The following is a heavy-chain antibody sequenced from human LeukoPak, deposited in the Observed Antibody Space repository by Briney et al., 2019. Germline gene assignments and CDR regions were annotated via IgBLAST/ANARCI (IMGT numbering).Heavy chain of an antibody. J-gene: IGHJ4*02. V-gene: IGHV3-21*01. CDR2: ISSSSYI. CDR1: GFTFSSYS. CDR3: AREYLGYSSSWGGFDY. D-gene: IGHD6-13*01. Sequence: GGSLRLSCAASGFTFSSYSMNWVRQAPGKGLEWVSSISSSSYIYYADSVKGRFTISRDNAKNSLYLQMNSLRAEDTAVYYCAREYLGYSSSWGGFDYWGQGTLVTVSS.